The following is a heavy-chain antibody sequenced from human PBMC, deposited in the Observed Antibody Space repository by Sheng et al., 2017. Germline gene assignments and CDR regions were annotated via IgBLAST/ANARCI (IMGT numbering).Heavy chain of an antibody. CDR3: ARPERKRSFVVVPAALDY. D-gene: IGHD2-2*01. J-gene: IGHJ4*02. CDR2: INHSGST. CDR1: GGSFSGYY. Sequence: QVQLQQWGAGLLKPSETLSLTCAVYGGSFSGYYWSCIRQPPGKGLEWIGEINHSGSTNYNPSLKSRVTISVDTSKNQFSLKLSSVTAADTAVYYCARPERKRSFVVVPAALDYWGQGTLVTVSS. V-gene: IGHV4-34*01.